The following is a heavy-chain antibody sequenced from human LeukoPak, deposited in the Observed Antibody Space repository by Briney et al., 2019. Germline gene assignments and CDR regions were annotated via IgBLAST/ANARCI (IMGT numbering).Heavy chain of an antibody. CDR2: ISGSGGST. Sequence: GGSLRLSCAASGFTLSSYAMSWVRQAPGKGLEWVSAISGSGGSTYYADSVKGRFTISRDNSKNTLYLLMNSLRAEDTAVYYCAKDGSRSSSAPIFIDYWGQGTLVTVSS. CDR3: AKDGSRSSSAPIFIDY. J-gene: IGHJ4*02. CDR1: GFTLSSYA. V-gene: IGHV3-23*01. D-gene: IGHD6-6*01.